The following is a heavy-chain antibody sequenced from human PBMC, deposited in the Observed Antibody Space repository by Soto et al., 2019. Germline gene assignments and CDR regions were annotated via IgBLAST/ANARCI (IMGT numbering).Heavy chain of an antibody. D-gene: IGHD6-6*01. J-gene: IGHJ5*02. CDR1: GYSLSSGYY. Sequence: SETLSLTCAVSGYSLSSGYYWGWIRQPPGKGLEWIGSIYHSGSTYYNPSLKSRVTISVDTSKNQFSLKLRSVTAADTAVYYCARVFAARPTDWFDPWGQGTLVTVAS. CDR2: IYHSGST. V-gene: IGHV4-38-2*01. CDR3: ARVFAARPTDWFDP.